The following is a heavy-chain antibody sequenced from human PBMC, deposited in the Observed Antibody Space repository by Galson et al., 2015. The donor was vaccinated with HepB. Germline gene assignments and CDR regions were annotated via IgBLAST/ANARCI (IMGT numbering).Heavy chain of an antibody. CDR1: GFTFSDHY. V-gene: IGHV3-72*01. J-gene: IGHJ2*01. CDR3: VRSGQLVGASGRFFDL. D-gene: IGHD1-26*01. Sequence: SLRLSCAASGFTFSDHYMDWVRQAPGKGLEWVGRIRSKAVSYTTEYAASVKGRFIISSDESRDSLHLLMNSLQSEDTAVYYCVRSGQLVGASGRFFDLWGRGTLVTVSS. CDR2: IRSKAVSYTT.